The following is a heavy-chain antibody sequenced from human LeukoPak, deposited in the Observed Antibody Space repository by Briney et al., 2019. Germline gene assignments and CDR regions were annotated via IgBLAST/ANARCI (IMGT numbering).Heavy chain of an antibody. V-gene: IGHV3-7*03. CDR2: IKQDGSEK. Sequence: GGSLRLSCAASGFAFSSYWMSWVRQAPGKGLEWVANIKQDGSEKYYVDSVKGRFTISRDNAKNSLYLQMNSLRAEDTAVYYCAREYSYGYADYWGQGTLVTVSS. D-gene: IGHD5-18*01. J-gene: IGHJ4*02. CDR3: AREYSYGYADY. CDR1: GFAFSSYW.